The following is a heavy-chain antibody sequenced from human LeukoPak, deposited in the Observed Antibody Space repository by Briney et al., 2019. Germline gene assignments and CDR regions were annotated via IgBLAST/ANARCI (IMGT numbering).Heavy chain of an antibody. CDR1: GFTFSSYS. V-gene: IGHV3-21*01. D-gene: IGHD3-22*01. CDR2: ISSSSSYI. J-gene: IGHJ4*02. Sequence: AGGSLRLSCAASGFTFSSYSMNWVRQAPGKGLEWVSSISSSSSYIYYADSVKGRFTISRDNAKNSLYLQMNSLRAEDTAVYYCARDLGPFTMIVVALVGPFDYWGQGTLVTVSS. CDR3: ARDLGPFTMIVVALVGPFDY.